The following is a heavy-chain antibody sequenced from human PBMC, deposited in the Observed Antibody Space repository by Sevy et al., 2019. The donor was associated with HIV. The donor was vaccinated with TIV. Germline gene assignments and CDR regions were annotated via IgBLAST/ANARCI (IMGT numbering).Heavy chain of an antibody. CDR2: INQDGNEK. J-gene: IGHJ4*02. D-gene: IGHD2-21*01. V-gene: IGHV3-7*01. Sequence: GGSLRLSCAASGFTFSESWMHWVRQAPGKGLEWVANINQDGNEKYYVDSVKGRFTISRDNAKNSLYLQMNSLRDDDTAVYYCATISVGYWGQGTLVTVSS. CDR1: GFTFSESW. CDR3: ATISVGY.